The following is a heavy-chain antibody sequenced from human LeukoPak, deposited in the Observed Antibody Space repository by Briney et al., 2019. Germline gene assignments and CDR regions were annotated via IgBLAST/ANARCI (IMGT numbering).Heavy chain of an antibody. Sequence: SQTLSLTCTVSGGSISSGSYYWSWIRQPAGKGLEWIGRIYTSGSTNYNPSLKSRVTISVDTSKNQFSLKLSSVTAADTAVYYCAREAGGADAFDIWGQGTMVTVSS. D-gene: IGHD2-8*02. V-gene: IGHV4-61*02. CDR3: AREAGGADAFDI. J-gene: IGHJ3*02. CDR2: IYTSGST. CDR1: GGSISSGSYY.